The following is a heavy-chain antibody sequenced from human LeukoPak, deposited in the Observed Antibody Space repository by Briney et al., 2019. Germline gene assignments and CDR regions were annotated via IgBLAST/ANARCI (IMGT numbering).Heavy chain of an antibody. Sequence: ASVKVSCKSSGGTFSCYAISWVRQAPGQGLEWMGGITPIFGTENYAQKFQGRVTTTTDESTSTAYMELSSLRSEDTAVYYCAVPAAIHRSYYYYMDVWGKGTTVTVSS. CDR3: AVPAAIHRSYYYYMDV. D-gene: IGHD2-2*02. CDR1: GGTFSCYA. J-gene: IGHJ6*03. CDR2: ITPIFGTE. V-gene: IGHV1-69*05.